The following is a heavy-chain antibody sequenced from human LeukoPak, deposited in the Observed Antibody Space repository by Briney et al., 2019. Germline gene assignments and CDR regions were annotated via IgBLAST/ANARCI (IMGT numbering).Heavy chain of an antibody. CDR2: MNPNRGNT. V-gene: IGHV1-8*01. D-gene: IGHD3-22*01. J-gene: IGHJ6*02. CDR3: ARDEPTYYYDSSGSGYYGMDV. CDR1: GYTFTSYN. Sequence: ASVTVSCKASGYTFTSYNITWVRQATGQGLEWTGWMNPNRGNTGYAQKFQGRVTMTRNPSISTAYMELSSLRSEDTAVYYCARDEPTYYYDSSGSGYYGMDVWGQGTTVTVSS.